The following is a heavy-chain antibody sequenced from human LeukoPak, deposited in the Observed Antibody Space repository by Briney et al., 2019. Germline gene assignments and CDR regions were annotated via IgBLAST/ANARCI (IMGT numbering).Heavy chain of an antibody. D-gene: IGHD5-12*01. CDR2: MYFSGST. CDR1: GASINSGNYY. J-gene: IGHJ4*02. Sequence: SETLSLTCTVSGASINSGNYYWGWIRQPPGKGLEWIGSMYFSGSTYYNPSLKSRVTISVDTSKNQFSLKLSSVTAADTAVYYCARYHSGYDDYWGQGTLVTVSS. CDR3: ARYHSGYDDY. V-gene: IGHV4-39*07.